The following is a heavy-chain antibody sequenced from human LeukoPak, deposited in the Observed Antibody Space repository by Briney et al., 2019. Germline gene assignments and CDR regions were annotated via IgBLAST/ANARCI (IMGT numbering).Heavy chain of an antibody. J-gene: IGHJ6*02. V-gene: IGHV3-9*01. CDR2: ISWNSGSI. CDR1: GFTFDDYA. CDR3: AKDKADNYYDSSGYYSSGGMDV. Sequence: GGSLRLSCAASGFTFDDYAMHWVRQAPGKGLEWVSGISWNSGSIGYADSVKGRFTISRDNAKNSLYLQMNSLRAEDTALYYCAKDKADNYYDSSGYYSSGGMDVWGQGTTVTVS. D-gene: IGHD3-22*01.